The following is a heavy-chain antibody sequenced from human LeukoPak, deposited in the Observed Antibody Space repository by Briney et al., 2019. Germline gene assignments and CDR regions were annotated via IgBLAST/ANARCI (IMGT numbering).Heavy chain of an antibody. D-gene: IGHD6-6*01. Sequence: ASVKVSCKASGYTFTGYYMHWVRQAPGQGLEWMGWINPNSGGTNYAQKFQGRVTMTRDTSISTAYMELSRLRSDDTAVYYCARDLQAARPSGTFDYWGQGTLVTVSS. J-gene: IGHJ4*02. CDR1: GYTFTGYY. CDR2: INPNSGGT. V-gene: IGHV1-2*02. CDR3: ARDLQAARPSGTFDY.